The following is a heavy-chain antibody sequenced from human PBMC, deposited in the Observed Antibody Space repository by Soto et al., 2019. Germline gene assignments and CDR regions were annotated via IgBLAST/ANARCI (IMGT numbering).Heavy chain of an antibody. D-gene: IGHD2-21*01. CDR3: ARDVPFRY. J-gene: IGHJ4*02. Sequence: SETLPLTCTVSGGSISSNYWTWIRQPPGKGLEWIGYVYNSGSTNYNPSLKSRVTISVDTSKNQFSLKLSSVTAADTAVYYCARDVPFRYWGQGTLVTVSS. CDR1: GGSISSNY. V-gene: IGHV4-59*01. CDR2: VYNSGST.